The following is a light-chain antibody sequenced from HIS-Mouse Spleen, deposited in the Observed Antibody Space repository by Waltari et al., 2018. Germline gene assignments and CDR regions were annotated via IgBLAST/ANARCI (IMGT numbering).Light chain of an antibody. J-gene: IGLJ1*01. V-gene: IGLV2-11*01. CDR2: DVS. Sequence: QSALTQPRSVSGSPGQSVTISCTGTSSDVGGYNYVSWYQPHPGKAPKLMIYDVSKRPSGVPVRFSGSKSGNTASLTISGLQAEDEADYYCCSYAGSYTGVFGTGTKVTVL. CDR1: SSDVGGYNY. CDR3: CSYAGSYTGV.